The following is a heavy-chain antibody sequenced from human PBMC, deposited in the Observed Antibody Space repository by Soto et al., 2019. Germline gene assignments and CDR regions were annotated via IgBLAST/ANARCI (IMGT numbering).Heavy chain of an antibody. J-gene: IGHJ5*01. D-gene: IGHD1-1*01. CDR2: IWLDRSER. Sequence: GGSLSLSCEASGFLFGTSGLHWVGQAPGKGLEWVSGIWLDRSERYYSDSVKGRFTISRDNSKNTLFLQMNSLRVEDTAVYFCARDASGTTSFLASWGQGTLGTVSS. CDR1: GFLFGTSG. V-gene: IGHV3-33*01. CDR3: ARDASGTTSFLAS.